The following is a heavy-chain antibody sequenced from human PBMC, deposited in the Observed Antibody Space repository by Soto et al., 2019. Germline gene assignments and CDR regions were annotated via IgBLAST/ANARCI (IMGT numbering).Heavy chain of an antibody. D-gene: IGHD6-6*01. CDR2: ISSDGSST. J-gene: IGHJ5*02. V-gene: IGHV3-74*01. CDR1: GFTFVDYT. Sequence: GGSLRLSCAASGFTFVDYTMHWVRQAPGKGLVWVSRISSDGSSTSYADSVKGRFTISRDNAKNTLYLQMNSLRAEDTAVYYCARVYSSSSVMFDPWGQGTLVTVSS. CDR3: ARVYSSSSVMFDP.